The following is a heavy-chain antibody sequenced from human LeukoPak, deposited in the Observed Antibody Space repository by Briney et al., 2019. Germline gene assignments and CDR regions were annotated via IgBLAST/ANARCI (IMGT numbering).Heavy chain of an antibody. V-gene: IGHV1-18*01. CDR2: ISAYNGNT. CDR1: GYTFTSYD. Sequence: ASVKVSCKASGYTFTSYDISWLRQAPGQGLEWMGRISAYNGNTNYAQKLQGRVTMTTDTSTRTAYMELRSLRSDDTAVYFCARVSSSGVLEYWGQGTLVTVSS. D-gene: IGHD3-22*01. J-gene: IGHJ4*02. CDR3: ARVSSSGVLEY.